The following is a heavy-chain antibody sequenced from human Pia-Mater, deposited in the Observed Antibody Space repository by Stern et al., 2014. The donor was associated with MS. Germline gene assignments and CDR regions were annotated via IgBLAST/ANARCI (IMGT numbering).Heavy chain of an antibody. CDR2: ISWSSGKI. D-gene: IGHD2-15*01. Sequence: QLVESGGDLVQPGRSLRLSCAASGFRFDDYAMYWVRQAPGKGLEWVSGISWSSGKIGYADSVKGRFTISRDNVKNFLFLQMNSLRPEDTASYYCARAIGFCRGGNGEPYYYYGIDVWGQGTRVTVSS. V-gene: IGHV3-9*01. J-gene: IGHJ6*02. CDR1: GFRFDDYA. CDR3: ARAIGFCRGGNGEPYYYYGIDV.